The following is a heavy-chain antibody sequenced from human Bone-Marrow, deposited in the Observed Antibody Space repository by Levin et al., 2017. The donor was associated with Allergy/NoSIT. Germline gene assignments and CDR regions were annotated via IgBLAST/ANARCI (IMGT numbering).Heavy chain of an antibody. D-gene: IGHD2-2*02. CDR2: IYWDDDK. CDR3: AHKLRGCSRSSCYIDKSGVEFNY. V-gene: IGHV2-5*02. CDR1: GFSLTTSGVG. Sequence: SGPTLVKPTQTLTLTCTFSGFSLTTSGVGVGWIRQPPGKALEWLALIYWDDDKYYNPALKSRLTITKDTSKNQVVLRMTSMDPVDTATYFCAHKLRGCSRSSCYIDKSGVEFNYWGQGTLVIDSS. J-gene: IGHJ4*02.